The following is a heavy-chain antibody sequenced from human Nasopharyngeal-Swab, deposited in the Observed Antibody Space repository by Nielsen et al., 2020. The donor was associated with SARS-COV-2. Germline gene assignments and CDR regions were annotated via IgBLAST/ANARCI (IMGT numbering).Heavy chain of an antibody. CDR1: VGTFSSYA. D-gene: IGHD5-18*01. V-gene: IGHV1-69*13. CDR3: ARVTAMAEGYYYGMDV. Sequence: SVKVSCKASVGTFSSYAISWVRQAPGQGLEWMGGIIPIFGTANYAQKFQGRVTITADESTSTAYMDLSSLRSEDTAVYYCARVTAMAEGYYYGMDVWGQGTTVTVSS. CDR2: IIPIFGTA. J-gene: IGHJ6*02.